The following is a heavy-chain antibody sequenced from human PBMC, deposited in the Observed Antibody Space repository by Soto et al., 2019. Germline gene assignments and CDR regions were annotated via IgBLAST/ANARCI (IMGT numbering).Heavy chain of an antibody. J-gene: IGHJ4*02. CDR1: GFTVSSNY. CDR2: IYSGGST. Sequence: GGSLRLSCAASGFTVSSNYMSWVRQAPGKGLEWVSLIYSGGSTYYADSVKGRFTISRDNSKNTLYLQMNSLRPEDTAMYYCARPEGQWLVPAAYWGQGTLVTVSS. D-gene: IGHD6-19*01. V-gene: IGHV3-53*01. CDR3: ARPEGQWLVPAAY.